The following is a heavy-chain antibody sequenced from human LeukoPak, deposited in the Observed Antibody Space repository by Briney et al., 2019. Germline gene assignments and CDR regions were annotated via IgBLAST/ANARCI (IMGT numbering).Heavy chain of an antibody. V-gene: IGHV3-23*01. Sequence: GGSLRLXCAASGFTFSSYAMRWVRRAPGKGLEWVSSVSGSGGYTYYAGSVKGRFTISRDNSKNTLYLQMNSLRAEDTAIYYCAKDRPNYYDSSGHYYRRDGDYWGQGTLVTVSS. CDR3: AKDRPNYYDSSGHYYRRDGDY. CDR2: VSGSGGYT. CDR1: GFTFSSYA. J-gene: IGHJ4*02. D-gene: IGHD3-22*01.